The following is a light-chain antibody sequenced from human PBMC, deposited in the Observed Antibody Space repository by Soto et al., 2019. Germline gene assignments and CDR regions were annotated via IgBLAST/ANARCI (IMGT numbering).Light chain of an antibody. CDR3: QQWGTSPYN. CDR1: QSMSRW. CDR2: KAS. V-gene: IGKV1-5*03. J-gene: IGKJ2*01. Sequence: DIQMTQSPSTLSASVGDRVTITCRASQSMSRWLAWYQQNPGKAPKLLIYKASTLESGVPLRFSGSGSGTEFTLTIRGVQPDESATYYCQQWGTSPYNVGQGTRLEIK.